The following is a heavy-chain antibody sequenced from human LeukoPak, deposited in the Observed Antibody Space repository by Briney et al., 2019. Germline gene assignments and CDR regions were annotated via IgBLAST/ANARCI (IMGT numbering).Heavy chain of an antibody. CDR2: INPNSGGT. CDR3: ARDISGATLYYYYYMDV. V-gene: IGHV1-2*02. Sequence: ASVKVSCKASGYTFTGYYMHWVRQAPGQGLEWMGWINPNSGGTNYAQKFQGRVTMTGDTSISTAYMELSRLRSDDTAVYYCARDISGATLYYYYYMDVWGKGTTVTISS. CDR1: GYTFTGYY. D-gene: IGHD1-26*01. J-gene: IGHJ6*03.